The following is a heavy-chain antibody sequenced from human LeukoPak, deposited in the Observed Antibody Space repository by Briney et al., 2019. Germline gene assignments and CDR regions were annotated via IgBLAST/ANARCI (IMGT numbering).Heavy chain of an antibody. V-gene: IGHV4-59*08. D-gene: IGHD6-6*01. CDR2: AFYSGST. CDR1: GGSILSYY. CDR3: ARSYSSSSHYYFDY. Sequence: SETLSLTCTLAGGSILSYYWSWIRQPPGKGLGWVGYAFYSGSTNYNPSLKSRVTISLDTSKNQFSLKLSSVTAADTAVYYCARSYSSSSHYYFDYWGQGTLVIVSS. J-gene: IGHJ4*02.